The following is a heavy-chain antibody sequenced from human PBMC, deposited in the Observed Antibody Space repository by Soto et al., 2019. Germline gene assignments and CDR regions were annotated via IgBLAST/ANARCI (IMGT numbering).Heavy chain of an antibody. Sequence: QVQLVESGGGVVQPGRALRLSCAAYGFAFNTYGMHWVRQAPGKELEWVAVIWFDGSIKYYADSVKGRFTISRDNSKATLYQQMNSLRGEDTAVFYCASAAGAFDNWGQGTLVTVSS. V-gene: IGHV3-33*01. J-gene: IGHJ4*02. D-gene: IGHD6-13*01. CDR3: ASAAGAFDN. CDR2: IWFDGSIK. CDR1: GFAFNTYG.